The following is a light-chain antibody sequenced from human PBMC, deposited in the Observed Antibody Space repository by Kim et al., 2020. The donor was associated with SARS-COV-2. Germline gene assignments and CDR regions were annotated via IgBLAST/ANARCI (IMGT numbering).Light chain of an antibody. Sequence: VSPGPTASITCSGDKLVDKYACWYQQKPGQAPVLVIYQDSKRPSGIPERFSGSNSGNTATLTISGTQAMDEADYYCQAWDSSTWVFGGGTQLTVL. V-gene: IGLV3-1*01. CDR1: KLVDKY. J-gene: IGLJ3*02. CDR2: QDS. CDR3: QAWDSSTWV.